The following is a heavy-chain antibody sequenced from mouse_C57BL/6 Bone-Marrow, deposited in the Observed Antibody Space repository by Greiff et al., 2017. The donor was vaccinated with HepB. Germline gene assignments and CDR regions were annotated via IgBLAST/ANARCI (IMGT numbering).Heavy chain of an antibody. CDR1: GYTFTSYW. V-gene: IGHV1-69*01. CDR2: IDPSDSYT. Sequence: QVQLQQSGAELVMPGASVKLSCKASGYTFTSYWMHWVKQRPGQGLEWIGEIDPSDSYTNYNQKFKGKSTLTVDKSSSTAYMQLSSLTSEDSAVYYCAPATVAPYAMDYWGQGTSVTVSS. D-gene: IGHD1-1*01. CDR3: APATVAPYAMDY. J-gene: IGHJ4*01.